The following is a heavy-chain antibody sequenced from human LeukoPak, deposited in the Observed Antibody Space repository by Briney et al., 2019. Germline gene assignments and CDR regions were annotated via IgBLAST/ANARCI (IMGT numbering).Heavy chain of an antibody. D-gene: IGHD3-22*01. CDR2: IKYDGSST. CDR1: GFTFTSYW. CDR3: TRDCDTSGNYYGWFDP. V-gene: IGHV3-74*01. Sequence: PGGSLRLSCAASGFTFTSYWMHWVRHIPGKGLVWLSRIKYDGSSTTYADSVKGRFTISRDNAKNTLYLQMNSLRAEDTAVYYCTRDCDTSGNYYGWFDPWGQGALVTVSS. J-gene: IGHJ5*02.